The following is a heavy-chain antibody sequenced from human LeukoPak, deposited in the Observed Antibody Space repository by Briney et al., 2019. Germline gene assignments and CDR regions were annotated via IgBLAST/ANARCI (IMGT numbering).Heavy chain of an antibody. J-gene: IGHJ4*02. CDR2: IIPILGIA. CDR1: GYTFTGYY. V-gene: IGHV1-69*04. CDR3: ARGKGYSYGY. D-gene: IGHD5-18*01. Sequence: SVKVSCKASGYTFTGYYMHWVRQAPGQGLEWMGRIIPILGIANYAQKFQGRVTITADKSTSTAYMELSSLRSEDTAVYYCARGKGYSYGYWGQGTLVTVSS.